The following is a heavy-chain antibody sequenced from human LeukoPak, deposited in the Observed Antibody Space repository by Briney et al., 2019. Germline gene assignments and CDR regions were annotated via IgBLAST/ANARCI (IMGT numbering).Heavy chain of an antibody. V-gene: IGHV3-30*03. CDR3: ARWFGSGSYYGY. CDR1: GFTFTDYG. Sequence: GGSLRLSCAASGFTFTDYGMHWVRQAPGKGLEWVADISYDGSNKYYADSVKGRFTISRDNAKNSLYLQMSSLRAEDTAVYYCARWFGSGSYYGYWGQGTLVTVSS. J-gene: IGHJ4*02. CDR2: ISYDGSNK. D-gene: IGHD3-10*01.